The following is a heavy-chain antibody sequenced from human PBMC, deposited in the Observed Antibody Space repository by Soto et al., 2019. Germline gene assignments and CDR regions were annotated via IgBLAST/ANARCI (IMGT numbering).Heavy chain of an antibody. V-gene: IGHV1-69*13. CDR3: ARNYYDSSGSYYYYMDV. CDR2: IIPIFGTA. J-gene: IGHJ6*03. Sequence: ASVKVSCKASGGTFSSYAISWVRQAPGQGLEWMGGIIPIFGTANYAQKFQGRVTITADESTSTAYMELSSLRSEDTAVYYCARNYYDSSGSYYYYMDVWGKGTTVTVSS. D-gene: IGHD3-22*01. CDR1: GGTFSSYA.